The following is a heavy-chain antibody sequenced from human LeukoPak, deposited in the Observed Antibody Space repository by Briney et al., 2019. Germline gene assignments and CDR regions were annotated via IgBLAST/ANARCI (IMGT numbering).Heavy chain of an antibody. CDR1: GGSISSGGYY. Sequence: PSQTLSLTCTVSGGSISSGGYYWNWIRQHPGKGLEWLGYIYYSGSTNYNPSLKSRVTISIDTSKNQFSLKVSSVTAADTAVYYCARAHSSGWPHMFDPWGQGTLVTVPS. V-gene: IGHV4-31*03. J-gene: IGHJ5*02. D-gene: IGHD6-19*01. CDR3: ARAHSSGWPHMFDP. CDR2: IYYSGST.